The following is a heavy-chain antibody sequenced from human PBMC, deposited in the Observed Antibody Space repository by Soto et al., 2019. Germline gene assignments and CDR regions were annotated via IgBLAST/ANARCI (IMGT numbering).Heavy chain of an antibody. V-gene: IGHV3-23*01. Sequence: EVQLLESGGGLVQPGGSLRLSCAASGFTFSSYAMSWVRQAPGKGLEWVSAISGSGGSTYYADSVKGRFTISRDNSKNTLYLQMNSLRAEDKAVYYGAKGGVVVAAALDYWGQGTLVTVSS. CDR3: AKGGVVVAAALDY. CDR2: ISGSGGST. J-gene: IGHJ4*02. D-gene: IGHD2-15*01. CDR1: GFTFSSYA.